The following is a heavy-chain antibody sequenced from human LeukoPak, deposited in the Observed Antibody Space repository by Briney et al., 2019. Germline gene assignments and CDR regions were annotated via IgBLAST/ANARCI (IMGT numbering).Heavy chain of an antibody. J-gene: IGHJ6*03. CDR1: GLTFSSYE. D-gene: IGHD3-9*01. V-gene: IGHV3-48*03. CDR2: IINSGSTI. CDR3: ARDREVRYDILTGYYISYYYMDV. Sequence: GGSLRLSCAASGLTFSSYEMNWVRQAPGKGLEWVSYIINSGSTIYYADSVKGRFTISRDNAKNSLYLKMNSMRAEDTAVYYCARDREVRYDILTGYYISYYYMDVWGKGTTVTVSS.